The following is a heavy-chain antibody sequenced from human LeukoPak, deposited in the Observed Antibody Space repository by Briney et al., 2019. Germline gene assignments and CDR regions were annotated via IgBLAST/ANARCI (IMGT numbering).Heavy chain of an antibody. CDR1: GYTFTSYD. J-gene: IGHJ6*03. CDR3: ARDPRYCSSTSCYSSYYMDV. Sequence: VASVKVSCKASGYTFTSYDINWVRQATGQGLEWMGWINPNSGGTNYAQKFQGRVTMTRDTSISTAYMELSRLRSDDTAVYYCARDPRYCSSTSCYSSYYMDVWGKGTTVTVSS. CDR2: INPNSGGT. D-gene: IGHD2-2*01. V-gene: IGHV1-2*02.